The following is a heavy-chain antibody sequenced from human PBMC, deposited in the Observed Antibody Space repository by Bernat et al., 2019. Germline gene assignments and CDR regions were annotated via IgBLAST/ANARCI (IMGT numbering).Heavy chain of an antibody. J-gene: IGHJ4*02. D-gene: IGHD6-6*01. Sequence: QVQLQESGPGLVKPSETLSLTCTVSGGSISSYYWSWIRQPPGKGLEWIGYIYYSGSTNYNPSLKSRVTISVDTSKNQFSLKLSSVTAADTAVYYCARGGIAALALFIDYWGQGTLVTVSS. CDR1: GGSISSYY. V-gene: IGHV4-59*01. CDR3: ARGGIAALALFIDY. CDR2: IYYSGST.